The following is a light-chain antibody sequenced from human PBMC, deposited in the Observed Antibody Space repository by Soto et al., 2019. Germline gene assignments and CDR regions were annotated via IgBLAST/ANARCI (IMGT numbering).Light chain of an antibody. V-gene: IGKV3-20*01. CDR2: GAS. J-gene: IGKJ1*01. Sequence: EIVLTQSPGTLSLSPGERATLSCRASQSVSSSYLAWYQQKPGQAPSLLIYGASSRATGIPDRFSGSGSETDFPLTISRLEPEDFAVYYCQQYGSSSWTFGQGTKVEIK. CDR3: QQYGSSSWT. CDR1: QSVSSSY.